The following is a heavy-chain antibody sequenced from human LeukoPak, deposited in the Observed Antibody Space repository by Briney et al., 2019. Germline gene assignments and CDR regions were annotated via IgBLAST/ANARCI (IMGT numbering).Heavy chain of an antibody. CDR2: ISSSGSTI. J-gene: IGHJ4*02. D-gene: IGHD6-6*01. V-gene: IGHV3-48*03. CDR1: GFTFSSYE. Sequence: GGSLRLPCAASGFTFSSYEMNWVRQAPGKGLEWVSYISSSGSTIYYADSVKGRFTISRDNAKNSLYLQMNSLRAEDTALYYCARGLGDSSSELVDYWGQGTPVTVSS. CDR3: ARGLGDSSSELVDY.